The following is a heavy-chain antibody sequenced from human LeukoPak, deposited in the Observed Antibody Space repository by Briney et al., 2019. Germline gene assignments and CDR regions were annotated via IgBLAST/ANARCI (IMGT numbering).Heavy chain of an antibody. J-gene: IGHJ4*02. D-gene: IGHD3-16*01. CDR2: INPNSGGT. CDR1: GYTFTPYY. CDR3: ARQTGGSLDY. V-gene: IGHV1-2*02. Sequence: ASVKVSCKASGYTFTPYYMHWVRQAPGQGLEWMGWINPNSGGTNYAQKFQGRVTMTRDTSISTAYMELSSLRSDDAAVYYCARQTGGSLDYWGQGTLVTVSS.